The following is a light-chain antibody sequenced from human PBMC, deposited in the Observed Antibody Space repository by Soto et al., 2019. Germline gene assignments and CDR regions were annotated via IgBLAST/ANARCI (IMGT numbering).Light chain of an antibody. CDR3: QQYGSSPLIT. CDR1: QSFRGL. CDR2: DAY. J-gene: IGKJ5*01. Sequence: EVVLTQSPVTLSLSPGERATLSCSASQSFRGLLAWYQQKPGQAPRLLIYDAYNRATGIPPRFSGSGPGTDFTLTTSRLEPEDFAVYHCQQYGSSPLITFGQGTRLEI. V-gene: IGKV3-20*01.